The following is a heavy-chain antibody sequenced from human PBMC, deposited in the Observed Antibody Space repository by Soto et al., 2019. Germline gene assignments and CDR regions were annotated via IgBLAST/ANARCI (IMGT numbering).Heavy chain of an antibody. Sequence: QDHLVESGGGVVQPGRSLRLSCAASGFTFSSYGMHWVRQAPGKGLEWVAVIWYDGSKKYYADSVKGRFTISRDNSKNTPYLEMNSLRTEDTAVYYCAKDRGALRWSEEHYYFDYWGQGTLVTVSS. V-gene: IGHV3-30*18. CDR1: GFTFSSYG. J-gene: IGHJ4*02. CDR2: IWYDGSKK. D-gene: IGHD4-17*01. CDR3: AKDRGALRWSEEHYYFDY.